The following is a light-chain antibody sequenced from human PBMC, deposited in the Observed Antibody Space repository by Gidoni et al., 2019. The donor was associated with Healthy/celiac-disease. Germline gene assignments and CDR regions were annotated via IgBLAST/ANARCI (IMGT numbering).Light chain of an antibody. CDR1: QSVSSY. CDR2: DAS. CDR3: QQSNSWPPIT. Sequence: LTQSPASLSSSPGERATLTCRASQSVSSYLAWYQQKPGKAPKLLIYDASNWPSGVPARFSGSGSGTDFTLTISSLEPEDFAVYYCQQSNSWPPITFGRGTRLEIK. J-gene: IGKJ5*01. V-gene: IGKV3-11*01.